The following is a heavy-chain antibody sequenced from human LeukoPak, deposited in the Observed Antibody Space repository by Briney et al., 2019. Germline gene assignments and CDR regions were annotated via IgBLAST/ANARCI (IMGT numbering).Heavy chain of an antibody. CDR2: IWYDGSNK. Sequence: GGSLRLSCAASGFTFSSYGMHWVRQAPGKGLEWVAVIWYDGSNKYYADSVEGRFTISRDNSKNTLYLQMNSLRAEDTAVYYCARDFPYYDSSGYYGYFDYWGQGTLVTVSS. CDR1: GFTFSSYG. D-gene: IGHD3-22*01. CDR3: ARDFPYYDSSGYYGYFDY. J-gene: IGHJ4*02. V-gene: IGHV3-33*01.